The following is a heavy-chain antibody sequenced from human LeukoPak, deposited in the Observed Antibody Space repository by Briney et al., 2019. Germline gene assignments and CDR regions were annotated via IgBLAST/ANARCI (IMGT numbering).Heavy chain of an antibody. Sequence: GGSLRLSCAASGFTFSSYGMHWVRQAPGKGLEWVAFIRYDGSNKYYADSVKGRFTISRDNSKNTLYLQMNSLRAEDTAVYYCARLSTATAGSDYWGQGTLVTVSS. CDR1: GFTFSSYG. D-gene: IGHD6-13*01. V-gene: IGHV3-30*02. CDR3: ARLSTATAGSDY. J-gene: IGHJ4*02. CDR2: IRYDGSNK.